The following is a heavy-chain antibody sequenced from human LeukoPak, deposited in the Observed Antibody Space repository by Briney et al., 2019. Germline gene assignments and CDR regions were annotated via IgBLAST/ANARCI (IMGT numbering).Heavy chain of an antibody. Sequence: SETLSLTCAVYGGPFSGYYWSWIRQPPGKGLEWIGEINHSGSTNYNPSLKSRVTISVDTSKNQFSLKLSSVTAADTAVYYCARGLAVRRLVYWGQGTLVTVSS. V-gene: IGHV4-34*01. J-gene: IGHJ4*02. CDR1: GGPFSGYY. D-gene: IGHD2-15*01. CDR2: INHSGST. CDR3: ARGLAVRRLVY.